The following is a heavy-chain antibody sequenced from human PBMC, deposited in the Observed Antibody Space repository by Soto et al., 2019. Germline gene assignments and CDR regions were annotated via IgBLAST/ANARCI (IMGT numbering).Heavy chain of an antibody. Sequence: ASVKVSCKASGYTFTGYYMHWVRQAPGQGLEWMGWISANSGNTNYAQKLQGRVTMTRDTSTSTAYMELRSLRSDDTAVYYCARDYVDYGDYVWFDPWGQGTLVTVSS. CDR2: ISANSGNT. V-gene: IGHV1-18*04. D-gene: IGHD4-17*01. CDR1: GYTFTGYY. CDR3: ARDYVDYGDYVWFDP. J-gene: IGHJ5*02.